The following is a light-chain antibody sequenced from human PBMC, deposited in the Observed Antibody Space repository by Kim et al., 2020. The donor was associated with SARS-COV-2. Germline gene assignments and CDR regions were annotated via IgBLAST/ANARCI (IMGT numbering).Light chain of an antibody. Sequence: ASVGDRVTITCRASQNIGTFLAWYQQKPGKAPRLLIYLASTLESGVPSRFSGSGSGTEFTLTINSLQPDDFATYYCQQYIRFPYTFGQGTNVDIK. V-gene: IGKV1-5*03. CDR1: QNIGTF. J-gene: IGKJ2*01. CDR3: QQYIRFPYT. CDR2: LAS.